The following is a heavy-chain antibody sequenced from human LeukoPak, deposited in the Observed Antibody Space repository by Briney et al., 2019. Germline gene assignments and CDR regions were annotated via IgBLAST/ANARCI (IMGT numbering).Heavy chain of an antibody. CDR2: IYTSGST. Sequence: PSETLSLTCTVSGGSISSGSYYWIWMRPPAGKGLVWIGRIYTSGSTNYNPSLKSRVTISVDTSKNQFSLKLTSVTAADTAVYYCARWGDLYWYFDLWGRGTLVTVSS. V-gene: IGHV4-61*02. CDR3: ARWGDLYWYFDL. CDR1: GGSISSGSYY. D-gene: IGHD2-21*02. J-gene: IGHJ2*01.